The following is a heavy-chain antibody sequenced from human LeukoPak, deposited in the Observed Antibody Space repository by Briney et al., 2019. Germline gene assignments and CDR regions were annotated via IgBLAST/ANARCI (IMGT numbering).Heavy chain of an antibody. V-gene: IGHV4-34*01. CDR3: ARSPDILTGYPGYYYYYGMDV. J-gene: IGHJ6*02. CDR1: GESFSGYY. CDR2: INHSGST. D-gene: IGHD3-9*01. Sequence: SETLSLTCAVYGESFSGYYWSWIRQPPGKGLEWIGEINHSGSTNYNPSLKSRVTISVDTSKNQFSLKLSSVTAADTAVYYCARSPDILTGYPGYYYYYGMDVWGQGTTVTVSS.